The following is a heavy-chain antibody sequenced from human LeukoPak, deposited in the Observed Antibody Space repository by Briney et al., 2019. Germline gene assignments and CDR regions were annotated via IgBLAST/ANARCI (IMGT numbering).Heavy chain of an antibody. Sequence: PSETLSLTCTVSGGSISNSDYYWGWIRQPPGKGLEWIGSIYYTGSTYYNPSLKSRVTISVDTSKNQFSLKLSSVTAADTAVYYCARQDRQWLASRRYFQHWGQGTLVTVSS. CDR2: IYYTGST. J-gene: IGHJ1*01. CDR3: ARQDRQWLASRRYFQH. CDR1: GGSISNSDYY. V-gene: IGHV4-39*01. D-gene: IGHD6-19*01.